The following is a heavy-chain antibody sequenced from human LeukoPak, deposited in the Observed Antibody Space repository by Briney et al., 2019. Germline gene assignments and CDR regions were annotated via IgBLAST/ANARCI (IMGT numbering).Heavy chain of an antibody. J-gene: IGHJ4*02. Sequence: SGGSLRLSCAASGFNFKNYDFHWVRQVAGKRLEWVAGIGTVADTFYPDSVMGRFTISRENAKNSFYLQMNSLRAGDTAVYYCPRGWGGHGRSWGALDFWGQGILVTVSS. CDR1: GFNFKNYD. CDR3: PRGWGGHGRSWGALDF. D-gene: IGHD3-16*01. V-gene: IGHV3-13*01. CDR2: IGTVADT.